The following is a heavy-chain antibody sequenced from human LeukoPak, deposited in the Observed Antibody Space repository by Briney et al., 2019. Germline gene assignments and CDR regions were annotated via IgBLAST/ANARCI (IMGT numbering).Heavy chain of an antibody. D-gene: IGHD6-13*01. V-gene: IGHV4-39*07. CDR2: IYYSGST. CDR1: GGSISSSSYY. J-gene: IGHJ6*03. Sequence: SETLSLTCTVSGGSISSSSYYWGWIRQPPGKGLEWIGSIYYSGSTYYNPSLKSRVTISVDTSKNQFSLKLSSVTAADTAVYYCARDLVRYSSSWRYYYMDVWGKGTTVTVSS. CDR3: ARDLVRYSSSWRYYYMDV.